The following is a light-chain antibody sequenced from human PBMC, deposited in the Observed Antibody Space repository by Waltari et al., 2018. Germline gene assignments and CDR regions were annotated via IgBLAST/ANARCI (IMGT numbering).Light chain of an antibody. CDR3: QQYAA. CDR1: QSVLFSSNNKTY. J-gene: IGKJ4*01. CDR2: WAS. Sequence: DIVMTQSPDSLAVSLGERATINCKSSQSVLFSSNNKTYFTWYQQKPRQPPRLLIYWASSRESGVPDRFSGGGSGTDFTLTISSLQAEDVAVYYCQQYAAFGGGTKVEIK. V-gene: IGKV4-1*01.